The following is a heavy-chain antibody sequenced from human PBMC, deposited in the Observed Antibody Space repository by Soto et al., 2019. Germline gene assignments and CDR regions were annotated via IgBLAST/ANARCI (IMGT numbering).Heavy chain of an antibody. CDR2: ISSNSAYI. CDR3: TRDASRDSSARGWFDY. CDR1: GFTFRSFT. D-gene: IGHD6-13*01. V-gene: IGHV3-21*01. J-gene: IGHJ5*01. Sequence: LRLSCAASGFTFRSFTMNWVRQAPGKGLEWVSTISSNSAYIYYTDALRGRFTISRDNAKNSLHLQMNSLRAEDTAVYYCTRDASRDSSARGWFDYWGQGTLVTVSS.